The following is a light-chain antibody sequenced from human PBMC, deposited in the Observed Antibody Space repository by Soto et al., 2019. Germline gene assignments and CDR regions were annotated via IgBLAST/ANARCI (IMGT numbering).Light chain of an antibody. CDR2: DKN. V-gene: IGLV1-51*01. Sequence: SVLTQPPSVSAATGQSVIISSSDSSSNIGSNYVSWYQQLPGTAPKLLIYDKNERPSGIRDRFTAPRSGTSAALGITGRQTGDEADDHCGAWDHSLNVGVFGGGTKVTV. CDR3: GAWDHSLNVGV. CDR1: SSNIGSNY. J-gene: IGLJ3*02.